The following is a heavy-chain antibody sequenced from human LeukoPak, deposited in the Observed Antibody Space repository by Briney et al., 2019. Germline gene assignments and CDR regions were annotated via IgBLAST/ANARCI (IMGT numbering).Heavy chain of an antibody. V-gene: IGHV4-59*01. J-gene: IGHJ5*02. Sequence: PSETLSLTCTVSDGAIAGYSGSWIRQAPGKGLEWIGYIYYSGDTNYNPSLQSRVTVSVGTSKNQFSLRLTSVSAADTAVYYCVRGPYGSGISNWFDPWGQGTQVIVSS. CDR2: IYYSGDT. D-gene: IGHD3-10*01. CDR1: DGAIAGYS. CDR3: VRGPYGSGISNWFDP.